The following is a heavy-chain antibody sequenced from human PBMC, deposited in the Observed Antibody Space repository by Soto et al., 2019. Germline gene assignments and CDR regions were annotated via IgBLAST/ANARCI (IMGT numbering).Heavy chain of an antibody. Sequence: SETLSLTCTVSGGSISSHYWSWIRHSPGKGLEWIGYIYYSGSTNYNPSLQSRVTISVDKSKNQFSLKLISVTAADTAVYYCARDLWGYCGADCYPLDVWGQGTTVTVS. CDR3: ARDLWGYCGADCYPLDV. V-gene: IGHV4-59*11. CDR1: GGSISSHY. CDR2: IYYSGST. J-gene: IGHJ6*02. D-gene: IGHD2-21*02.